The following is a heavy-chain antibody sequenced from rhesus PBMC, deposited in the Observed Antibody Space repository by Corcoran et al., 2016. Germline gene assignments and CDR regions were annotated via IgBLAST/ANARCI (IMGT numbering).Heavy chain of an antibody. V-gene: IGHV4S14*01. D-gene: IGHD5-42*01. CDR1: GYSISSGYY. J-gene: IGHJ2*01. CDR2: IYGSGGIN. Sequence: QVQLQESGPGLVKPSETLSLTCAVSGYSISSGYYWGWIRQPPGKGLEWIGSIYGSGGINYLNPSLQSRVPLSVDTSKNQFALKLSSVTAADTAVYYCARVGSSWSEWDTVGTEWYFDLWGPGTPITISS. CDR3: ARVGSSWSEWDTVGTEWYFDL.